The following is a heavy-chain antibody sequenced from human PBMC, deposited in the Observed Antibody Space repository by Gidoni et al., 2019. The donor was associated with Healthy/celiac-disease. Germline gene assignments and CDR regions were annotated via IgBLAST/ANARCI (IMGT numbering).Heavy chain of an antibody. D-gene: IGHD3-9*01. Sequence: EVQLVESGGGLVQPGGSLRLSCAASGFTFSSYEMNWVRQAPGRGLEWVSYISMSGSTIYYADSVKGRFTISRDNAKNSLSLQMNSLRAEDTAVYYCARAIYSVSVMDVWGQGTTVTVSS. J-gene: IGHJ6*02. V-gene: IGHV3-48*03. CDR3: ARAIYSVSVMDV. CDR1: GFTFSSYE. CDR2: ISMSGSTI.